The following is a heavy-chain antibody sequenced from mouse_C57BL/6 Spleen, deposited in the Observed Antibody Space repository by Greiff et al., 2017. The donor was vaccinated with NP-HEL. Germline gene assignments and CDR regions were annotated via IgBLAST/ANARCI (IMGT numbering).Heavy chain of an antibody. CDR1: GFTFSDYY. J-gene: IGHJ2*01. Sequence: EVHLVESEGGLVQPGSSMKLSCTASGFTFSDYYMAWVRQVPEKGLEWVANINHDGSSTYYLDSLKSRFIISRDNAKNTLYLQLSSLKSEDTATYYCARALYSYSYYFDYWGQGTTLTVSS. V-gene: IGHV5-16*01. CDR3: ARALYSYSYYFDY. D-gene: IGHD2-12*01. CDR2: INHDGSST.